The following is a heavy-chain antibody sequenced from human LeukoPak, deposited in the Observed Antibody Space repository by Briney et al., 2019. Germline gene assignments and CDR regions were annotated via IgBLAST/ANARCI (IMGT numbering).Heavy chain of an antibody. Sequence: PGGSLRLSCAASGFTFSSHGMCWVRQAPGRGLEWVSSISIGGDTTYSDSVKGRFTISRDNSKNTLYLQLDSLRAEDTAIYYCAKDLTIFGVVTEIWGQGTLVTVSS. CDR1: GFTFSSHG. J-gene: IGHJ4*02. V-gene: IGHV3-23*01. CDR3: AKDLTIFGVVTEI. D-gene: IGHD3-3*01. CDR2: ISIGGDTT.